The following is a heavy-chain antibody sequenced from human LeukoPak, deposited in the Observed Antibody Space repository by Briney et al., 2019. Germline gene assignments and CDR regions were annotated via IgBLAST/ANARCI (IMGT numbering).Heavy chain of an antibody. D-gene: IGHD2-2*01. Sequence: IPSETLSLTCAVYGGSFSGYYWSWIRQPPGKGLEWIGEINHSGSTNYNPSLKSRVTISVDTSKNQFSLKLSSVTAADTAVYYCARRDGYCSSTSCYESSWSLDYWGQGTLVTVSS. CDR2: INHSGST. CDR1: GGSFSGYY. J-gene: IGHJ4*02. V-gene: IGHV4-34*01. CDR3: ARRDGYCSSTSCYESSWSLDY.